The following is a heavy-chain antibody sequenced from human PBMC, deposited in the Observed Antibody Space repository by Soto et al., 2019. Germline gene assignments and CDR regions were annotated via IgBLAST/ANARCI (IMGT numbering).Heavy chain of an antibody. CDR1: GYTFTGYY. D-gene: IGHD3-22*01. V-gene: IGHV1-2*02. CDR3: ARVPKWLSLYYFDY. CDR2: INPNSGGT. Sequence: ASVKVSCKASGYTFTGYYMHWVRQAPGQGLEWMGWINPNSGGTNYAQKFQGRVTMTRDTSISTAYMELSRLRSDDTAVYYCARVPKWLSLYYFDYWGQGTPVTVSS. J-gene: IGHJ4*02.